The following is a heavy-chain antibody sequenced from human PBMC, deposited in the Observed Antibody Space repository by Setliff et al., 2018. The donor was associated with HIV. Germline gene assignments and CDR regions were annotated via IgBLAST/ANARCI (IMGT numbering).Heavy chain of an antibody. CDR3: ALDPGYRRDY. J-gene: IGHJ4*02. V-gene: IGHV4-4*08. Sequence: SETLSLTCAVYGGSFSGYYWSWIRQPPGKGLEWIGHIYTSGSTNYNPSLKSRVTMSVDTSKNQFSLNLSSVTAADTAVYYCALDPGYRRDYWGQGTLVTVSS. D-gene: IGHD5-12*01. CDR1: GGSFSGYY. CDR2: IYTSGST.